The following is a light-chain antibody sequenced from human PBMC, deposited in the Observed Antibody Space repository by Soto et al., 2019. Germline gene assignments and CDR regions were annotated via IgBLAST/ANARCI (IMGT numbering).Light chain of an antibody. Sequence: EIVLMQSPGTPSLSPGERGTLSCRASQSVASSLAWYQQKPGQAPRLLIYDASNRATGIPDRFSGSGSGTDFTLTLSRLEPEDFAVYYCQQYVNSPLTFGGGTKVEIK. CDR1: QSVASS. V-gene: IGKV3-20*01. J-gene: IGKJ4*01. CDR3: QQYVNSPLT. CDR2: DAS.